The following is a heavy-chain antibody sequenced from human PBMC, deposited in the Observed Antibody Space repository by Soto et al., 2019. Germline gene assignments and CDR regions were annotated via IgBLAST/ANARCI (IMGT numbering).Heavy chain of an antibody. V-gene: IGHV4-38-2*01. CDR3: ARTHSGSYYSVFNY. CDR1: NFSIISGYY. J-gene: IGHJ4*02. Sequence: SETLSLTCVFSNFSIISGYYWGWMRQSPGKGLEWIASIYRSGTTSYNPSLKSRVTISVDPSKNQFSLMLTAVTAADTAVYYCARTHSGSYYSVFNYWGRGSLVTVSS. CDR2: IYRSGTT. D-gene: IGHD1-26*01.